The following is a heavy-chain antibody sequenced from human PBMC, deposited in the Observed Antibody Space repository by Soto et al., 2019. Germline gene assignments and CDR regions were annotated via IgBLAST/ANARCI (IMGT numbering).Heavy chain of an antibody. CDR2: MNGEGSST. CDR3: ATGGDFWSGSMDV. J-gene: IGHJ6*01. Sequence: EMQLVESGGGLVQPGGSLRLSCAASGFTFSKSWMHWVRQAPGKGLVWVSRMNGEGSSTTYADSVEGRFSISRDNARNTLYLQMNSLRAEDTAVYYCATGGDFWSGSMDVWGQGTTVTVSS. V-gene: IGHV3-74*01. D-gene: IGHD3-3*01. CDR1: GFTFSKSW.